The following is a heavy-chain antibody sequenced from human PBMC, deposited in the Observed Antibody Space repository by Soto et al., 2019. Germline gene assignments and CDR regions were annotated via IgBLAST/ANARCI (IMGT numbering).Heavy chain of an antibody. CDR3: ARGLGYDSNGRFLAAFDV. D-gene: IGHD3-22*01. J-gene: IGHJ3*01. Sequence: QVQLQESGPGLAKPSQTLSLTCTVSGASLSSGGYYWTWIRQVPGKALEWIGYIFHTGTTFYNPSLKSRVVMSIEKSDNQVSLNLRSVTAADTAVYYCARGLGYDSNGRFLAAFDVWGQGTMVTVSS. V-gene: IGHV4-31*03. CDR1: GASLSSGGYY. CDR2: IFHTGTT.